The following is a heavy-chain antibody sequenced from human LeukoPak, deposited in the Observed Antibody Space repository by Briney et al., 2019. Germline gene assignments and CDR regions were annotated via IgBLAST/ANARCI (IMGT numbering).Heavy chain of an antibody. CDR1: GFTFSTYG. CDR3: AKDRGIWFGEDFNWFDP. D-gene: IGHD3-10*01. J-gene: IGHJ5*02. V-gene: IGHV3-30*02. CDR2: VRYDGSNK. Sequence: SGGSLRLSCAASGFTFSTYGMHWVRQAPGKGLEWVAFVRYDGSNKYYADSVKGRSTISRDNSKNTLYLQMNSLRAEDTAVYYCAKDRGIWFGEDFNWFDPWGQGTLVTVSS.